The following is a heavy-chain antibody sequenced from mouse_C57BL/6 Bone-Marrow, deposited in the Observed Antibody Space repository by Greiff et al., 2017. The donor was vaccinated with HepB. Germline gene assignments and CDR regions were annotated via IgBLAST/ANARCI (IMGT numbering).Heavy chain of an antibody. D-gene: IGHD1-1*01. V-gene: IGHV7-3*01. J-gene: IGHJ1*03. Sequence: EVKVVESGGGLVQPGGSLSLSCAASGFTFTDYYMSWVRQPPGKALEWLGFIRNKANGYTTEYSASVKGRFTISRDNSQSILYLQMNALRAEDSATYYCASLHGSSYLNWYFDVWGTGTTVTVSS. CDR1: GFTFTDYY. CDR3: ASLHGSSYLNWYFDV. CDR2: IRNKANGYTT.